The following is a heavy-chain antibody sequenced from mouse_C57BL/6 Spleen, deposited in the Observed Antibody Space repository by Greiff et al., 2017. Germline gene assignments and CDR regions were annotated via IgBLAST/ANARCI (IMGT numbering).Heavy chain of an antibody. J-gene: IGHJ1*03. CDR3: ARGGLGQGYVDV. D-gene: IGHD3-3*01. CDR1: GYSFTSYY. Sequence: QVHVKQPGPELVKPGASVKISCKASGYSFTSYYIHWVKQRPGQGLEWIGWIYPGSGNTKYNEKFKGKATLTADTSSSTAYMQLSSLTAEDSAVYYCARGGLGQGYVDVWGTGTTVTVSS. V-gene: IGHV1-66*01. CDR2: IYPGSGNT.